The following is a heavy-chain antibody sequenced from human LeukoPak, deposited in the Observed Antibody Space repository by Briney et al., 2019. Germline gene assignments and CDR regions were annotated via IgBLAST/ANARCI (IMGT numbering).Heavy chain of an antibody. J-gene: IGHJ4*02. CDR1: GFTFSSYD. Sequence: GGSLRLSCAASGFTFSSYDMHWVRHAAGKGLEWVSAISTAGDPYYPGSVTGRFSISRENAKNSLYLQMNSLRAGDTAVYYCARGDGSGSPYSDYWGQGTLVTVSS. CDR3: ARGDGSGSPYSDY. V-gene: IGHV3-13*05. D-gene: IGHD3-10*01. CDR2: ISTAGDP.